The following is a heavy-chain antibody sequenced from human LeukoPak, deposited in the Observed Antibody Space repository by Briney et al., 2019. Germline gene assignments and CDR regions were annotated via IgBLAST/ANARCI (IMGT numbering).Heavy chain of an antibody. Sequence: PSETLSLTCTVSGGSISSYYWSWIRQPPGKGLEWIGYIYYSGSTNYNPSLKSRVTISVDTSKNQFSLKQSSVTAADTAVYYCARDLDSSGYYGEFDYWGQGTLVTVSS. CDR1: GGSISSYY. D-gene: IGHD3-22*01. J-gene: IGHJ4*02. CDR2: IYYSGST. CDR3: ARDLDSSGYYGEFDY. V-gene: IGHV4-59*01.